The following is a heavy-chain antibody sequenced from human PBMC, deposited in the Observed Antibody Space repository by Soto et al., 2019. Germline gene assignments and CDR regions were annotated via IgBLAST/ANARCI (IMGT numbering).Heavy chain of an antibody. J-gene: IGHJ4*02. CDR3: TSRRDWTAVDPLDY. Sequence: EVQLVESGGGLVQPGGSLKLSWAASGFTFSDSAMHWVRQASGKGLEWVGRIRNKGNNYATAYTASVKGRFTISRDDSKNTVYLQMNSLKIDDTAVYYCTSRRDWTAVDPLDYWGLGTLVTVSS. CDR1: GFTFSDSA. D-gene: IGHD5-18*01. CDR2: IRNKGNNYAT. V-gene: IGHV3-73*02.